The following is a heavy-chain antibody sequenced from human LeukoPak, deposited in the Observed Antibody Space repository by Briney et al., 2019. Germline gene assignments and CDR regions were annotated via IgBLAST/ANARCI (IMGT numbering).Heavy chain of an antibody. J-gene: IGHJ4*02. Sequence: ASVKVSCKASGYTFTGYYMHWVRQAPGQGLEWMGWINPNSGGTNYAQKFQGRVTMTRDTSISTAYMELSRLRSDDTAVYYCARGYGFWSGYYSYWGQGTLVTASS. CDR1: GYTFTGYY. CDR3: ARGYGFWSGYYSY. V-gene: IGHV1-2*02. D-gene: IGHD3-3*01. CDR2: INPNSGGT.